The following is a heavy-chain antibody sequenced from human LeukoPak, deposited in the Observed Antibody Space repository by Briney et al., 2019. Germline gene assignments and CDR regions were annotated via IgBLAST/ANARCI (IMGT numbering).Heavy chain of an antibody. CDR1: GYTCTSYG. V-gene: IGHV1-18*01. CDR3: AREPFTAAGTGWYFDL. J-gene: IGHJ2*01. CDR2: ISAYNGNT. Sequence: ASVKVSCKASGYTCTSYGISWVRQAPGQGLEWMGWISAYNGNTNYAQKLQGRVTMTTDTSTSTAYMELRRLRSDDTAVYYCAREPFTAAGTGWYFDLWGRGTLVTVSS. D-gene: IGHD6-13*01.